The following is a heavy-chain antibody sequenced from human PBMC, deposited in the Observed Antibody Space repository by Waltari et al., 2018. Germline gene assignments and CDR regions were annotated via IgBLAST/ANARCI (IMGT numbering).Heavy chain of an antibody. J-gene: IGHJ4*02. V-gene: IGHV3-7*03. CDR2: IDQNGSEK. CDR1: GFTLSSYW. Sequence: EVQLLESGGDFVQPGGSLGLSCVFSGFTLSSYWMSWVREAPGKGLEWVSCIDQNGSEKYYVDSVKVRFTISRDSAKNSLYLQMNSLRAEDTAVYYCARGDGYNYYFDYWGQGTLVTVSS. CDR3: ARGDGYNYYFDY. D-gene: IGHD5-12*01.